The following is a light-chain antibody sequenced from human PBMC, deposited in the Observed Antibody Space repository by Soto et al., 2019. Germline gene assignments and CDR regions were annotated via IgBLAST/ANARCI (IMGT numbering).Light chain of an antibody. V-gene: IGLV3-21*04. Sequence: SYELTQPPSVSVAPGKTARITCGGNNIGSKSVHWYQQKPGQAPVLVIYYDSDRPSGIPERFSGSNSGNTATLTISRVEGGDEADYYCQVWDSSSDRVFGTGTKLTVL. CDR3: QVWDSSSDRV. CDR2: YDS. J-gene: IGLJ1*01. CDR1: NIGSKS.